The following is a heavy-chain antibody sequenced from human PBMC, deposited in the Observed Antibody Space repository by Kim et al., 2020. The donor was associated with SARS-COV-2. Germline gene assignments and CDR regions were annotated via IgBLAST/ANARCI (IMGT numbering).Heavy chain of an antibody. D-gene: IGHD3-22*01. Sequence: SVKVSCKASGGTFSSYAISWVRQAPGQGLEWMGGIIPIFGTANYAQKFQGRVTITADESTSTAYMELSSLRSENTAVYYCGRVPYYYDSSGYRYYFDYWGQGTLVTVSS. CDR2: IIPIFGTA. V-gene: IGHV1-69*13. J-gene: IGHJ4*01. CDR3: GRVPYYYDSSGYRYYFDY. CDR1: GGTFSSYA.